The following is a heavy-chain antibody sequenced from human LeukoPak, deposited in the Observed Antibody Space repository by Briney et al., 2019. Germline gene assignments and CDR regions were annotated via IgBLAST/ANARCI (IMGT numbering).Heavy chain of an antibody. CDR1: GYSISSGYY. CDR3: ARINRQQLVLDY. J-gene: IGHJ4*02. D-gene: IGHD6-13*01. V-gene: IGHV4-38-2*01. Sequence: PSETLSLTCAVSGYSISSGYYWGWIRQPPGKGLEWIGSIYHSGRTYYNPSLKSRVTISVDAPKNQFSLKLSSVTAADTAVYYCARINRQQLVLDYWGQGTLVTVSS. CDR2: IYHSGRT.